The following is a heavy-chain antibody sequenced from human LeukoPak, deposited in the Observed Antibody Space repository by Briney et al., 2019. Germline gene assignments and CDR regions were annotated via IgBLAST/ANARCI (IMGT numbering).Heavy chain of an antibody. CDR1: GDSISSSRYC. V-gene: IGHV4-39*01. Sequence: SETLSLTCSVSGDSISSSRYCWGWIRQPPGKGLEWIGSVYHSGSTHYNPSLNSRITISVDTSKNQFSLRLMSVTAADTALYFCLAYYSLSGNYYNGIDYWGQGTLVTVSS. CDR2: VYHSGST. J-gene: IGHJ4*02. D-gene: IGHD3-10*01. CDR3: LAYYSLSGNYYNGIDY.